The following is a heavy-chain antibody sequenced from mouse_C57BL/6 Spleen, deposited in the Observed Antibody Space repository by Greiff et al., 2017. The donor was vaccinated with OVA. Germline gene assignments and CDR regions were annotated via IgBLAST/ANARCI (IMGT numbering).Heavy chain of an antibody. CDR1: GYTFTDYY. Sequence: VHVKQSGPVLVKPGASVKMSCKASGYTFTDYYMNWVKQSHGKSLEWIGVINPYNGGTSYNQKFKGKATLTVDKSSSTAYMELNSLTSEDSAVYYCARVDYGNYGGFAYWGQGTLVTVSA. J-gene: IGHJ3*01. CDR2: INPYNGGT. V-gene: IGHV1-19*01. CDR3: ARVDYGNYGGFAY. D-gene: IGHD2-1*01.